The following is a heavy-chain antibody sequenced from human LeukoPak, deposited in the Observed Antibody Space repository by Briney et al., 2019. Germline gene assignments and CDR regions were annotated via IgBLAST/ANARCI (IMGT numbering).Heavy chain of an antibody. CDR3: AREAGPIYFYYMDV. V-gene: IGHV4-61*09. J-gene: IGHJ6*03. Sequence: SQTLSLTCTVSGGSISSGSYYWRWIRQPAGKGLEWIGNIYHSGSTYYNPSLKSRVTISVDTSKNQFSLKLSSVTAADTAVYYCAREAGPIYFYYMDVWSKGTTVTVSS. CDR1: GGSISSGSYY. CDR2: IYHSGST.